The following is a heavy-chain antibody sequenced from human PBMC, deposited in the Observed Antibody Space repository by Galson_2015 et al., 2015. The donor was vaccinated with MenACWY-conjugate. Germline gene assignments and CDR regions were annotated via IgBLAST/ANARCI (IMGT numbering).Heavy chain of an antibody. Sequence: SLRLSCAGSAFTFSNAYMSWIRQTPGKGLEWLSYISGAGHTMYYADSVKGRFTISRDNATKSLYLQMNNLRADDTAIYYCARELSLVAVGVTPGWFDTWGQGILVTVSS. CDR2: ISGAGHTM. CDR1: AFTFSNAY. V-gene: IGHV3-11*01. CDR3: ARELSLVAVGVTPGWFDT. D-gene: IGHD2-15*01. J-gene: IGHJ5*02.